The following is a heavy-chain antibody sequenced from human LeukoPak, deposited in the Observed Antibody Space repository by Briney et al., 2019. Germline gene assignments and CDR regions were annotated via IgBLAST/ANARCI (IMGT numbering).Heavy chain of an antibody. J-gene: IGHJ3*02. CDR2: ISSSSSTI. D-gene: IGHD5-24*01. CDR3: ASTSWLQFNAFDI. Sequence: PGGSLSLSCAASGFTFSSYSMNWVRQAPGKGLEWVSYISSSSSTIYYADSVKGRFTISRDNAKNSLYLQMNSLRAEDTAVYYCASTSWLQFNAFDIWGQGTMVTVSS. V-gene: IGHV3-48*01. CDR1: GFTFSSYS.